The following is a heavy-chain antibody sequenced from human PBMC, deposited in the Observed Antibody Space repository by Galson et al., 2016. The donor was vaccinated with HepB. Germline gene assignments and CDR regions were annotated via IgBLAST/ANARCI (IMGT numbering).Heavy chain of an antibody. Sequence: SLRLSCAASGFTFDTYALSWVRQAPGKGLEWVAVISGSGETTYYADSVKGRFTISRDNSKRILSLQLNSLRADDTAIYFCAKGGASERLVTTMMAYWGQGTLVTVSS. V-gene: IGHV3-23*01. J-gene: IGHJ4*02. D-gene: IGHD4-17*01. CDR3: AKGGASERLVTTMMAY. CDR2: ISGSGETT. CDR1: GFTFDTYA.